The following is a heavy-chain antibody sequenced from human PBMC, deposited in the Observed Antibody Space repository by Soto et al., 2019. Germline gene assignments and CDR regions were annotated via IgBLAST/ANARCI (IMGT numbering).Heavy chain of an antibody. D-gene: IGHD5-12*01. CDR1: GFTFYSCA. V-gene: IGHV3-23*01. CDR2: ISGSSSST. J-gene: IGHJ3*02. Sequence: GSLRLSCAASGFTFYSCAMTWVRQAPGKGLEWVSTISGSSSSTFYADSVKGRFTTSRDNSKNMLYLQMDGLRAEDTAVYYCAKEYIVTTIADAFDIWGQGTMVTVSS. CDR3: AKEYIVTTIADAFDI.